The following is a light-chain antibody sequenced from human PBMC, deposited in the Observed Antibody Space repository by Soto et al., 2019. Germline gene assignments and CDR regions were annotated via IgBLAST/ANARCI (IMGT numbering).Light chain of an antibody. CDR3: QQRSNWPPIT. J-gene: IGKJ5*01. Sequence: EIVMTQSPSTLSVSPVERSTLSFIASETIRGLLAWYQQRPGQPPRLLIYDASNRATGIPARFSGSGSGTDFTLTISSLEPEDFAVYYCQQRSNWPPITFGQGTRLEIK. V-gene: IGKV3-11*01. CDR1: ETIRGL. CDR2: DAS.